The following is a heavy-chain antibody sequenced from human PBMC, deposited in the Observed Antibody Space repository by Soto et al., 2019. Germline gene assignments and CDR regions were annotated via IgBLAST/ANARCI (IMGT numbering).Heavy chain of an antibody. CDR3: ARGRYGDY. D-gene: IGHD1-1*01. V-gene: IGHV1-18*01. Sequence: QVHLVQSGAEVKKPGASVKVSCKGSGYTFTSYGITWVRQDPGQGLEWMVWISAHNGNTDYAQKLQGRVTVTRDTSTSTAYMELRSLRSDDTAVYYCARGRYGDYWGQGALVTVSS. CDR1: GYTFTSYG. J-gene: IGHJ4*02. CDR2: ISAHNGNT.